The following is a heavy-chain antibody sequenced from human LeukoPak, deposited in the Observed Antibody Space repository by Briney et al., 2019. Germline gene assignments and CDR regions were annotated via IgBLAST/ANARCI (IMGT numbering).Heavy chain of an antibody. J-gene: IGHJ3*02. Sequence: AGGSLRLSCAASGFTFSSYVMHWVRQAPGKGLEWVAIISYDGGNEYYADSVKGRFTISRDNSKNTLYLQMNSLRAADTAVYYCAKGPHAFDIWGQGTMATVSS. CDR2: ISYDGGNE. CDR3: AKGPHAFDI. V-gene: IGHV3-30-3*02. CDR1: GFTFSSYV.